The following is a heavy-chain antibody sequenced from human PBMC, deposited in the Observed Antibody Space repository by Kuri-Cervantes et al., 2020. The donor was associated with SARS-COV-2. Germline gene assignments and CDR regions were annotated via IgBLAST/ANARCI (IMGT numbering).Heavy chain of an antibody. V-gene: IGHV4-39*07. CDR3: ARGRYYYGSGSQIFFDY. CDR1: GGSISSSSYY. J-gene: IGHJ4*02. D-gene: IGHD3-10*01. CDR2: IYYSGST. Sequence: SETLSLTCTVSGGSISSSSYYWGWIRQPPGKGLEWIGSIYYSGSTYYNPSLKSRVTISVDTSKNQFSLKLSSVTAADTDVYYCARGRYYYGSGSQIFFDYWGKGTLVTVSS.